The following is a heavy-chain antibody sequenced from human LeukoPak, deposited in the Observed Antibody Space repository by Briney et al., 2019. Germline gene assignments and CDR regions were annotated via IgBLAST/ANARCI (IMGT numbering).Heavy chain of an antibody. Sequence: GGSLRLSCAASGFTVSSNYMSWVRQAPGKGLEWVSVIYSGGSTYYADSVKGRFTISRDNSKNTLYPQMNSLRAEGTAVYYCAKSRRVAATPYFDYWGQGTLVTVSS. D-gene: IGHD2-15*01. CDR1: GFTVSSNY. CDR2: IYSGGST. CDR3: AKSRRVAATPYFDY. V-gene: IGHV3-66*01. J-gene: IGHJ4*02.